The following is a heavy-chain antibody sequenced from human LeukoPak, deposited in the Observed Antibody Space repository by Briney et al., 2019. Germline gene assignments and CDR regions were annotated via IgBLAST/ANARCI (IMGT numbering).Heavy chain of an antibody. J-gene: IGHJ4*02. CDR3: ARDQSSTLYYYDSSGSLDY. V-gene: IGHV3-33*01. D-gene: IGHD3-22*01. Sequence: PGGSLRLSCAASGFTFSSYGMHWVRQAPGKGLEWVAVIWYDGSNKYYADSVKGRFTISRDNSKNTLYLQMNSLRAEDTAVYYCARDQSSTLYYYDSSGSLDYWGQGTLVTVSS. CDR1: GFTFSSYG. CDR2: IWYDGSNK.